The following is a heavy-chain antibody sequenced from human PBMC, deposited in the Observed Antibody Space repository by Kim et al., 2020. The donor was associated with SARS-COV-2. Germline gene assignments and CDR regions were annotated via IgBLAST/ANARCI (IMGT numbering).Heavy chain of an antibody. V-gene: IGHV3-48*04. Sequence: YYADSVKGRFTISRDNAKNSLYLQMNSLRAEDTAVYYCARLSSSPTHTDYWGQGTLVTVSS. D-gene: IGHD6-6*01. J-gene: IGHJ4*02. CDR3: ARLSSSPTHTDY.